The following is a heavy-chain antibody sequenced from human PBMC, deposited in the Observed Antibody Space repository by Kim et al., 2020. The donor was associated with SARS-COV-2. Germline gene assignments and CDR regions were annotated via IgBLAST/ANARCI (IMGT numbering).Heavy chain of an antibody. CDR3: ARDGGYCSGGSCLEYYYGMDV. CDR2: IYYSGST. J-gene: IGHJ6*01. D-gene: IGHD2-15*01. V-gene: IGHV4-59*13. Sequence: SETLSLTCTVSGGSISSYYWSWIRQPPGKGLEWIGYIYYSGSTNYNPSLKSRVTISVDTSKNQFSLKLSSVTAADTAVYYCARDGGYCSGGSCLEYYYGMDVWGQGTTVTVSS. CDR1: GGSISSYY.